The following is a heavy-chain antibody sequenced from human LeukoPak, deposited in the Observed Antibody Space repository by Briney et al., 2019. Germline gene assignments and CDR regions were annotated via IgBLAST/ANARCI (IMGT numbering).Heavy chain of an antibody. Sequence: SETLSLTCTVSGGSISSGGYYWSWIRQHPGKGLEWIGYIYYSGSTYYNPSLKSRVTISVDTSKNQFSLKLSSVTAADTAVYYCARDRTGYSSHWFDPLGQGTLVTVSS. J-gene: IGHJ5*02. CDR3: ARDRTGYSSHWFDP. D-gene: IGHD6-19*01. CDR2: IYYSGST. CDR1: GGSISSGGYY. V-gene: IGHV4-31*03.